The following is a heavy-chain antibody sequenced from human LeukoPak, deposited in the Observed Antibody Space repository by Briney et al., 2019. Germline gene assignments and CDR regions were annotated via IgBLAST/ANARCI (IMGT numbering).Heavy chain of an antibody. CDR3: VVNYYDSSDYFDY. J-gene: IGHJ4*02. CDR1: GYTFTGYY. Sequence: ASVKVSCKASGYTFTGYYMHWVRQAPGQGLELMGWINPNSGGTNYAQKFKGRVTMTRDTFISTAYMELSRLRYDDTAVYYCVVNYYDSSDYFDYWGQGTLVTVSS. CDR2: INPNSGGT. V-gene: IGHV1-2*02. D-gene: IGHD3-22*01.